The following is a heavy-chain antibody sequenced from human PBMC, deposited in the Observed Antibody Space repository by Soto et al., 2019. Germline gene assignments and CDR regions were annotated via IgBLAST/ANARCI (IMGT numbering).Heavy chain of an antibody. J-gene: IGHJ5*02. Sequence: TSEPLSLTCTVSGGSFSGADYYWSWIRQPPGKGLEWIGYIYYSGSTYFNPSLKSRATISVDTSKKQFSLKLSSVTAADTAVYYCARLHYSDSSGPWGQGILVTVSS. D-gene: IGHD3-22*01. CDR2: IYYSGST. CDR1: GGSFSGADYY. CDR3: ARLHYSDSSGP. V-gene: IGHV4-30-4*01.